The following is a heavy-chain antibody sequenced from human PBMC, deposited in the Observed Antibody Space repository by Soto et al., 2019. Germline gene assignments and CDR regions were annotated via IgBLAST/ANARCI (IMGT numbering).Heavy chain of an antibody. CDR1: GFTFSDYW. J-gene: IGHJ4*02. CDR2: INRDGDEE. V-gene: IGHV3-7*03. Sequence: VGSLRLSCAASGFTFSDYWMTWVRQAPGQGLEWVANINRDGDEENYVHSVKGRFTISRDNAKNSLSLHLSSLRADDTAVYYCARDLRGGYNSFDYWGQGALVTVSS. D-gene: IGHD5-12*01. CDR3: ARDLRGGYNSFDY.